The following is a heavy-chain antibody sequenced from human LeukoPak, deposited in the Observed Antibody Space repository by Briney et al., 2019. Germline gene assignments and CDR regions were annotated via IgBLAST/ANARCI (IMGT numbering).Heavy chain of an antibody. CDR1: GFTFSSYA. Sequence: GGSLRLSCAASGFTFSSYAMSWVRQAPGKGLEWVSYISSSSSTIYYADSVKGRFTISRDNAKNSLYLQMNSLRAEDTAVYYCAREPGYYYDSSGLTDDAFDIWGQGTMVTVSS. CDR3: AREPGYYYDSSGLTDDAFDI. J-gene: IGHJ3*02. V-gene: IGHV3-48*01. CDR2: ISSSSSTI. D-gene: IGHD3-22*01.